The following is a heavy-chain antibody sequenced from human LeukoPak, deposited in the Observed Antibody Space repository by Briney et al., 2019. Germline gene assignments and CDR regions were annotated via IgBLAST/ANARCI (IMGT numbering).Heavy chain of an antibody. Sequence: PGGSLRLSCAASEFTFSSYSMNWVRQAPGKGLEWVSYISSSSSTIYYADSVKGRFTISRDNAKNSLYLQMNSLRAEDTAVYYCANLGRLVQLEHNYWGQGTLVTVSS. V-gene: IGHV3-48*04. D-gene: IGHD1-1*01. CDR3: ANLGRLVQLEHNY. CDR2: ISSSSSTI. J-gene: IGHJ4*02. CDR1: EFTFSSYS.